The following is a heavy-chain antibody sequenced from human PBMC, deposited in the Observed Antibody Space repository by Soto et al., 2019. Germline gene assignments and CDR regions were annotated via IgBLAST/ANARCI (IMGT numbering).Heavy chain of an antibody. J-gene: IGHJ3*01. CDR1: GGTFSTYT. D-gene: IGHD3-3*01. Sequence: QVHLEQSGAEVKKPGSSVKVSCKAAGGTFSTYTLIWVRQAPGQGLEWMGRIIPMLTVTNSAQKFHGRVTLTADKSTSTAFMELTSLTSDDTAVYYCSIGSWRAETFDVWGQGTMVTVSS. V-gene: IGHV1-69*02. CDR2: IIPMLTVT. CDR3: SIGSWRAETFDV.